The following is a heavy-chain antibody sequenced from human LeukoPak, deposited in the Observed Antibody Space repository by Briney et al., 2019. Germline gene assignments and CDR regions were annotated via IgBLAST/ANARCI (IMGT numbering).Heavy chain of an antibody. V-gene: IGHV4-59*01. CDR3: ARGVSRGYSYGRYYMGV. CDR1: GGSISSYY. Sequence: SETLSLTCTVSGGSISSYYWSWIRQPPGKGLEWIGYIYYSGSTNNNPSLKSRVTISVDKAKNQISLKLSSVTAADTAVYYCARGVSRGYSYGRYYMGVWGKGTTVTVSS. D-gene: IGHD5-18*01. CDR2: IYYSGST. J-gene: IGHJ6*03.